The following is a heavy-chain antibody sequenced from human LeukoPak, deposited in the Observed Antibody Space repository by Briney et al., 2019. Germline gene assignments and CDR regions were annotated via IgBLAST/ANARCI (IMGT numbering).Heavy chain of an antibody. Sequence: GGSLRLSCAASGFTFSSYAMHWVRQAPGKGLEWVTVISYDGSNKYYADSVKGRFTISRDNSKNTLYLQMNSLRAEDTAVYYCAKASAMIVVVSKHFDYWGQGTLVTVSS. V-gene: IGHV3-30*04. CDR2: ISYDGSNK. J-gene: IGHJ4*02. D-gene: IGHD3-22*01. CDR3: AKASAMIVVVSKHFDY. CDR1: GFTFSSYA.